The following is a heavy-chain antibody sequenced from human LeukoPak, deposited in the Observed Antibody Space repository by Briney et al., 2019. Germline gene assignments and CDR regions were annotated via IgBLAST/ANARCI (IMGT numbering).Heavy chain of an antibody. Sequence: PGGSLRLSCAASGFSFNSDAMSWVRQAPGKGLEWVSTISSSGGNTYYADSVKGRFTISRDNSKNTQYLQMNSLRAEDTAVYYCAKAGAYGSGSYYSWFDTWGQGTLITVSS. CDR1: GFSFNSDA. J-gene: IGHJ5*02. CDR3: AKAGAYGSGSYYSWFDT. D-gene: IGHD3-10*01. V-gene: IGHV3-23*01. CDR2: ISSSGGNT.